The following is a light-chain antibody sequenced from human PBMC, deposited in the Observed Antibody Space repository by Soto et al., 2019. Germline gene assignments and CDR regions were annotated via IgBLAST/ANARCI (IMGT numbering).Light chain of an antibody. CDR1: SGHSSYI. CDR3: ETWDSNIPRV. Sequence: QLVLTQSSSASASLGSSVKLTCTLSSGHSSYIIAWHQQQPGKAPRYLMKLEGSGSYNKGSGVPDRFSGSSSGADRYLTISNLXXXXXADYYCETWDSNIPRVFGGGTK. J-gene: IGLJ3*02. CDR2: LEGSGSY. V-gene: IGLV4-60*01.